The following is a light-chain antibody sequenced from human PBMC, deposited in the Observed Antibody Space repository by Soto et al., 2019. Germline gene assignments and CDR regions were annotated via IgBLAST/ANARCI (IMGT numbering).Light chain of an antibody. J-gene: IGKJ5*01. V-gene: IGKV1-9*01. CDR3: HQLDSFPIT. CDR2: AAS. CDR1: QGISSY. Sequence: IQLTHSPSSLSASVGDRVTITCRASQGISSYLAWYQQKPGKAPKXLIYAASTLQSGVPSRFSGSGSGTDLTITISSLQPEDFATYYCHQLDSFPITFGQGTRLEIK.